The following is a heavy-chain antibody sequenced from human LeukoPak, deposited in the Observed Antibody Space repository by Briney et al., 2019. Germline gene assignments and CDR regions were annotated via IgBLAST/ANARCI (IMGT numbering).Heavy chain of an antibody. CDR3: AKGDHVGAIFGVVIEDYYYYYGMDV. CDR2: ISYDGSNK. CDR1: GFTFSSYG. V-gene: IGHV3-30*18. D-gene: IGHD3-3*01. Sequence: GGSLRLSCAASGFTFSSYGMHWVRQAPGKGLEWVAVISYDGSNKYYADSVKGRFTISRDNSKNTLYLQMNSLRAEDTAVYYCAKGDHVGAIFGVVIEDYYYYYGMDVWGQGTTVTVSS. J-gene: IGHJ6*02.